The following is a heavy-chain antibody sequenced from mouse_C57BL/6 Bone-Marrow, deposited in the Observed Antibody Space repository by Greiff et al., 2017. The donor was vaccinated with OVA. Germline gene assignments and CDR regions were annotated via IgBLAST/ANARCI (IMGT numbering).Heavy chain of an antibody. D-gene: IGHD1-3*01. CDR2: ILPGSGST. Sequence: QVQLQQSGAELMKPGASVKLSCKATGYTFTGYWIDWVKQRPGHGLEWIGEILPGSGSTNYNEKFKGKATFTAATSSNTAYMKLSSLTTEDSAIDYCAREVGKKYYFDDWGKGTTLTVSS. CDR1: GYTFTGYW. CDR3: AREVGKKYYFDD. V-gene: IGHV1-9*01. J-gene: IGHJ2*01.